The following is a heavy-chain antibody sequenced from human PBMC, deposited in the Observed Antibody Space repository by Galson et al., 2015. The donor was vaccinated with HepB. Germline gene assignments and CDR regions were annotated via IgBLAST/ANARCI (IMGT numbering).Heavy chain of an antibody. V-gene: IGHV3-74*01. CDR2: INSDGSMT. Sequence: SLRLSCAASGFTFSNYWMHWVRQAPGKGLVWVSRINSDGSMTTYADFVKGRFTISRDNVKNTVYLQMNSLRAEDTAVYYCASPPYYDSSGYDFDHWGQGTLVTVSS. D-gene: IGHD3-22*01. J-gene: IGHJ4*02. CDR3: ASPPYYDSSGYDFDH. CDR1: GFTFSNYW.